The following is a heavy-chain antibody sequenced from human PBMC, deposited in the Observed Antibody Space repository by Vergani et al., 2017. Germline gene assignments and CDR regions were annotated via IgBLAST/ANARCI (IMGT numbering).Heavy chain of an antibody. Sequence: QVQLVESGGGVVQPGRSLRLSCAASGFTFSSYGMHWVRQAPGKGLELVAVIWYDGSNKYYADSVKGRFTISRDNSKNTLYLQMNSLRAEDTAVYYCARDSTRYYYYGLDVWGQGTTVTVSS. CDR3: ARDSTRYYYYGLDV. V-gene: IGHV3-33*01. CDR2: IWYDGSNK. CDR1: GFTFSSYG. J-gene: IGHJ6*02.